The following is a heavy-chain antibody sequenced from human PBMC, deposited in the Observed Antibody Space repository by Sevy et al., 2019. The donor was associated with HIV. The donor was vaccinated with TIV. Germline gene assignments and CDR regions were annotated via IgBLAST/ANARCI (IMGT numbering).Heavy chain of an antibody. J-gene: IGHJ4*02. Sequence: SETLSLTCTVSGGSISSSSYYWGWIRQPPGKGLEWIGSIYYSGSTYYNPSLKSRVTISVDTSKNQFSLKLSSVTAADTAVYYCARQYPDYYDSSGYYYRRGYFDYWGQGTLVTVSS. CDR2: IYYSGST. CDR1: GGSISSSSYY. D-gene: IGHD3-22*01. V-gene: IGHV4-39*01. CDR3: ARQYPDYYDSSGYYYRRGYFDY.